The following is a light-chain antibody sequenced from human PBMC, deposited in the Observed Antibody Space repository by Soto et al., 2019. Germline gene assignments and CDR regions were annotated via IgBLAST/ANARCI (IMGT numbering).Light chain of an antibody. J-gene: IGLJ1*01. Sequence: QSVLTQPASVSGSPGQSITISCTGTSSDVGSYNLVSWYQQHPGKAPKLMIYVVSKRPSGVSNRFSGSKSGNTASLTISGLQAEDEADYYCCSYAGSPYVFGTGTKVTVL. CDR3: CSYAGSPYV. V-gene: IGLV2-23*02. CDR1: SSDVGSYNL. CDR2: VVS.